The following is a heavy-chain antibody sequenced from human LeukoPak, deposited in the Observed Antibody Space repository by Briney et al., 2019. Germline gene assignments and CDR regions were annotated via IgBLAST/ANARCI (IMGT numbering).Heavy chain of an antibody. D-gene: IGHD2-2*01. V-gene: IGHV1-2*02. CDR1: GYTFTGYY. CDR2: INPNSGGT. J-gene: IGHJ6*02. CDR3: ASLHIVVVPAAAPEYYVMDV. Sequence: ASVKVSCKASGYTFTGYYMHWVRQAPGQGLEWMGWINPNSGGTNYAQKFQGRVTMTRDTSITTAYMELSRLRSDDTAVYYCASLHIVVVPAAAPEYYVMDVWGQGTTVTVSS.